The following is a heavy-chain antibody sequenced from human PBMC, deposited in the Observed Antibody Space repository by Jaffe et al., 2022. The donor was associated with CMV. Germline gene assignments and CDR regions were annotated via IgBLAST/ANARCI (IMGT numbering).Heavy chain of an antibody. CDR1: GFTFDDYT. Sequence: EVQLVESGGVVVQPGGSLRLSCAASGFTFDDYTMHWVRQAPGKGLEWVSLISWDGGSTYYADSVKGRFTISRDNSKNSLYLQMNSLRTEDTALYYCAKLTVGSAAAGTDDYWGQGTLVTVSS. V-gene: IGHV3-43*01. CDR3: AKLTVGSAAAGTDDY. D-gene: IGHD6-13*01. J-gene: IGHJ4*02. CDR2: ISWDGGST.